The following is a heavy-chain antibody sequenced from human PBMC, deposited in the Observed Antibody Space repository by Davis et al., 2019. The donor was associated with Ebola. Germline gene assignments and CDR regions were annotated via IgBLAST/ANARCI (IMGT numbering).Heavy chain of an antibody. D-gene: IGHD3-10*01. CDR1: GYTFTNYG. CDR3: ARGGGSNYLYFDI. CDR2: SSTSNGNT. Sequence: ASVKVSCKASGYTFTNYGITWVRQAPGQGLEWMGWSSTSNGNTNYAQKLQGRVTMTTDTSTTTAYMELRSLRSDDTAVYYCARGGGSNYLYFDIWGQGTLVTVSS. V-gene: IGHV1-18*01. J-gene: IGHJ4*02.